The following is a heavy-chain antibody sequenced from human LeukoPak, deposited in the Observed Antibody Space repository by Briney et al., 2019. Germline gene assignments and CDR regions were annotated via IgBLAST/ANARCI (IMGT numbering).Heavy chain of an antibody. CDR1: GFTFSDYS. V-gene: IGHV3-48*04. CDR2: ISSGSSTI. D-gene: IGHD3-16*01. Sequence: PGGSLRLSCAASGFTFSDYSMNWVRQAPGKGLEWVSYISSGSSTIYYADSVKGRFTISRDNAKKSLYLQMNSLRAEDTAVYYCARGDSNDHWGQGTLVTVSS. J-gene: IGHJ5*02. CDR3: ARGDSNDH.